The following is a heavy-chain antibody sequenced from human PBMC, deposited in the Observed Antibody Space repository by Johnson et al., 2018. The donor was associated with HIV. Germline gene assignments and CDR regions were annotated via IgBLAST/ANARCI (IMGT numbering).Heavy chain of an antibody. CDR3: AKDRAVARWDAFDI. V-gene: IGHV3-9*01. Sequence: VQLVESGGGLVKPGGSLRLSCAASGFTFDDYAMHWVRQAPGKGLEWVSGISWNSGSIGYADSVKGRFTISSDNAKNSLYLQMSSLRAEDTALYYCAKDRAVARWDAFDIWGQGTMVTVSS. J-gene: IGHJ3*02. CDR2: ISWNSGSI. D-gene: IGHD6-19*01. CDR1: GFTFDDYA.